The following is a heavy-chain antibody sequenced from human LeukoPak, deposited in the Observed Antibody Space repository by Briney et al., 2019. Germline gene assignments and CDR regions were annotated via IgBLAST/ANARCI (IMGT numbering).Heavy chain of an antibody. V-gene: IGHV3-23*01. CDR2: ISGSGGST. J-gene: IGHJ4*02. D-gene: IGHD4-17*01. CDR1: GFTFSSYA. Sequence: GGSLRLSCAASGFTFSSYAMSWVRQAPGKGLEWVSAISGSGGSTYYADSVRGRFTISRDNDKNTLYLQMNSLRAEDTAVYYCARDPRISTVLTPFDYWGQGTLVTVSS. CDR3: ARDPRISTVLTPFDY.